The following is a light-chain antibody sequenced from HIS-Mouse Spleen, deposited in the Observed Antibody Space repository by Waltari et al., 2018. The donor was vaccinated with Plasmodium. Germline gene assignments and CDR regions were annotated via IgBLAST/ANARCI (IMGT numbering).Light chain of an antibody. J-gene: IGLJ1*01. CDR2: KDT. CDR3: QSADSSGTYV. V-gene: IGLV3-25*03. CDR1: ALPKQY. Sequence: SYELTQPPSVSVSPGRTARITCSGDALPKQYPYWYQKKPGQAPVMVIYKDTERPSGIPERFSGSSSGKTVTLTISGVQAEDEADYYCQSADSSGTYVFGTGTKVTVL.